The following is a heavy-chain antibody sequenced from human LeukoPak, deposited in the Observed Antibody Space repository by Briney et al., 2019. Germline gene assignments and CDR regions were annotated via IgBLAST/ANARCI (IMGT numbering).Heavy chain of an antibody. J-gene: IGHJ6*03. Sequence: SETLSLTCAVYGGSYGGSFSGYHWNWIRRPPGKGLEWIGEIIHSGGTNYNPSLKSRVTISVDTSKNQFSLKLSSVTAADTAVYYCARGNLVIVPSAQRAYSYMDVWGNGTTVTVSS. CDR2: IIHSGGT. D-gene: IGHD2-2*01. V-gene: IGHV4-34*01. CDR1: GGSYGGSFSGYH. CDR3: ARGNLVIVPSAQRAYSYMDV.